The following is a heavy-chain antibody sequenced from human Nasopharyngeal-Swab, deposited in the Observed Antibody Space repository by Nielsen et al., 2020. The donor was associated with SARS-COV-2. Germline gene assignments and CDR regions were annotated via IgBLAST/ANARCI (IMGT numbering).Heavy chain of an antibody. D-gene: IGHD3-10*01. CDR2: IRTDGADR. V-gene: IGHV3-74*01. CDR1: GFTFNNYW. Sequence: GESLKISCAASGFTFNNYWMHWVRQAPGKGLEWVSRIRTDGADRNYADSVIGRFTVSRDNAINTVYLQMNSLRAEDTAVYYCARDRVLGSGSLDYWGQGTQVTVSS. J-gene: IGHJ4*02. CDR3: ARDRVLGSGSLDY.